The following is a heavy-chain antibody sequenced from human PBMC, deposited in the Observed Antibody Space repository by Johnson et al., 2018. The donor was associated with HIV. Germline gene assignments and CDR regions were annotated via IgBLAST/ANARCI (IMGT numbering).Heavy chain of an antibody. CDR3: AKVAVATAAGGVPLDI. V-gene: IGHV3-74*01. Sequence: VQLVESGGDLVQPGGSLRLSCAASGFTFSSYWMHWVRQVPGKGLVWVSRINGDGSRTFYAESVKGRFTTSRDSAKNTVYLQMNSLRAEDTAVYYCAKVAVATAAGGVPLDIWGPGTMVTVSA. CDR1: GFTFSSYW. D-gene: IGHD6-13*01. J-gene: IGHJ3*02. CDR2: INGDGSRT.